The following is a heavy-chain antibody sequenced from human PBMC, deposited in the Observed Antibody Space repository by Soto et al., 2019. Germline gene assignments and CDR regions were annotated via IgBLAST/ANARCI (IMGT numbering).Heavy chain of an antibody. J-gene: IGHJ6*02. CDR1: GYTFTSYG. CDR2: ISAYNGNT. D-gene: IGHD3-22*01. CDR3: ARGYYDSSGYEAYYYYGMDV. Sequence: QVQLVQSGAEVKKPGASVKVSCKASGYTFTSYGISWVRQAPGQGLEWMGWISAYNGNTNYAQKLQGRVTMTTDTAXXTXYXXLRSLRSDDTAVYYCARGYYDSSGYEAYYYYGMDVWGQGTTVTVSS. V-gene: IGHV1-18*01.